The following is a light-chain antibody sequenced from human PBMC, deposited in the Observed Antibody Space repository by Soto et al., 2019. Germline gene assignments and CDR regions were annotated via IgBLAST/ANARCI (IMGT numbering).Light chain of an antibody. CDR1: QDITNA. J-gene: IGKJ4*01. V-gene: IGKV1D-13*01. CDR3: QQFTDYPLT. Sequence: AIQLTQSPSSLSASVGDQITITCRASQDITNALARYQQRPGKAPKFLMYDASGLESGVPSRFSGSGSGTDFALTISGLQPEDFATYYCQQFTDYPLTFGGGTRVEIE. CDR2: DAS.